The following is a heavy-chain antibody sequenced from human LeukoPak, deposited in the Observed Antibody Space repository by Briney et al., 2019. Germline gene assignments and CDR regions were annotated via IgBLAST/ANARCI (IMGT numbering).Heavy chain of an antibody. V-gene: IGHV4-4*07. CDR3: TKGRGI. CDR2: IYISGSGST. Sequence: PSETLSLTCTVSGGSISSYYWSWIRQPAGKGLEWIGRIYISGSGSTNYNPSLKSRVTMSVDTSKNQFSLKLTSVTAADTAIYYCTKGRGIWGQGTLVTVSS. J-gene: IGHJ4*02. CDR1: GGSISSYY. D-gene: IGHD3-10*01.